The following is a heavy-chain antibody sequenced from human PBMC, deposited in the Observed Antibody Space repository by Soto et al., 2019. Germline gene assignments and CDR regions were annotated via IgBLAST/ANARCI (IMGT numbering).Heavy chain of an antibody. CDR1: GASISSRNYY. V-gene: IGHV4-39*07. Sequence: SETLSLTCNVSGASISSRNYYWGWIRQSPGKGLEWFGSIFYSGSTNYDPSLKSRVTISVHTSKNQFSLKLTSVTAADTAVYYCARIKVISSSFRYYYYGMDVWGQGTTVTVSS. CDR3: ARIKVISSSFRYYYYGMDV. CDR2: IFYSGST. D-gene: IGHD6-13*01. J-gene: IGHJ6*02.